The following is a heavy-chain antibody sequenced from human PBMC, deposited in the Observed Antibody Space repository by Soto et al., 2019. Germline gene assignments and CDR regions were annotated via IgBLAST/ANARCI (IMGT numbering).Heavy chain of an antibody. CDR3: ARLQAAVPHY. Sequence: PSETLSLTCTVSGDSISGSPYFWGWIRQPPGKRLEWIGIIFYDGYTLYTPSLKSRVTISVDTSKNQFSLKLTSVASADTAIYFCARLQAAVPHYWGQGILVTVS. CDR1: GDSISGSPYF. D-gene: IGHD6-13*01. J-gene: IGHJ4*02. CDR2: IFYDGYT. V-gene: IGHV4-39*01.